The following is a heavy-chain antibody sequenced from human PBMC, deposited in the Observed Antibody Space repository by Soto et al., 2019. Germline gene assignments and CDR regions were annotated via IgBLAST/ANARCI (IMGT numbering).Heavy chain of an antibody. J-gene: IGHJ6*02. CDR1: GGSFSGYY. Sequence: SETLSLTCAVYGGSFSGYYWNWLSQHPGKGLAWMGEINHSRSTNSNPSLTSRVTISVDTSKNQFSLKMSSVTAADTAVYYCARAWGEGVPAAPYYYYYGMGVWGQGTTVT. V-gene: IGHV4-34*01. CDR2: INHSRST. D-gene: IGHD2-2*01. CDR3: ARAWGEGVPAAPYYYYYGMGV.